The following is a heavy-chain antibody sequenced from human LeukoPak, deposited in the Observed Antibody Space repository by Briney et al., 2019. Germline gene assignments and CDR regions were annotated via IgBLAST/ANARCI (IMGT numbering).Heavy chain of an antibody. CDR3: ARDKVIASAGTPNWFDP. CDR1: GYTFSRYG. Sequence: ASAKVSCKASGYTFSRYGISWVRQAPGQGLEWLGWISAYDGNTNYEQKFQGRVTMTTDTSTSTAYMELRSLRSDDTAVYYCARDKVIASAGTPNWFDPWGQGTLVTVSS. V-gene: IGHV1-18*01. D-gene: IGHD6-13*01. CDR2: ISAYDGNT. J-gene: IGHJ5*02.